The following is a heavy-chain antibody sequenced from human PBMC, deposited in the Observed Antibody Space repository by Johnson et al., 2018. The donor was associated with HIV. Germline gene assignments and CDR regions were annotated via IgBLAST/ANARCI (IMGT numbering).Heavy chain of an antibody. Sequence: QVQLVESGGGVVQPGRSLRLSCAASGFTFSSYGMHWVRQAPGKGLEWVAVISYDGSNKYYADPVKGRFTISSDNSKNTLYLQMNSLRAEDTAVYYCAKAPTRIAARDAFDIWGQGTMVTVSS. J-gene: IGHJ3*02. V-gene: IGHV3-33*05. D-gene: IGHD6-13*01. CDR3: AKAPTRIAARDAFDI. CDR2: ISYDGSNK. CDR1: GFTFSSYG.